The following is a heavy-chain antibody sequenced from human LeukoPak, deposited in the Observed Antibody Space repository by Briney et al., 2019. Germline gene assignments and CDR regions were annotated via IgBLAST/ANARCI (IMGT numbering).Heavy chain of an antibody. V-gene: IGHV3-53*01. D-gene: IGHD3-10*01. CDR1: GFTVSSNY. CDR2: IYSGGST. J-gene: IGHJ6*03. Sequence: GESLRLSCVASGFTVSSNYMSWVRQAPGKGLEWVSVIYSGGSTHYADSVKGRFTISRDNSKNTLYLQMNSLRAEDTAVYYCASGSGSYRTPYYYMDVWGTGTTVTVSS. CDR3: ASGSGSYRTPYYYMDV.